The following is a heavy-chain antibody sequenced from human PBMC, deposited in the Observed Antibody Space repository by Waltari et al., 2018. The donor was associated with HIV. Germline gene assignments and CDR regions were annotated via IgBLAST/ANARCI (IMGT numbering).Heavy chain of an antibody. V-gene: IGHV5-51*01. CDR2: IYPGDSDT. J-gene: IGHJ6*02. CDR3: ARQIPRISAIFGVVIDYYYGMDV. CDR1: GYSFTSYW. D-gene: IGHD3-3*01. Sequence: EVQLVQSGAEVKKPGESLKISCKGSGYSFTSYWIGWVRQMPGKGLEWMGIIYPGDSDTRYSPSFQGQVAISADKSISTAYLQWSSLKASDTAMYYCARQIPRISAIFGVVIDYYYGMDVWGQGTTVTVSS.